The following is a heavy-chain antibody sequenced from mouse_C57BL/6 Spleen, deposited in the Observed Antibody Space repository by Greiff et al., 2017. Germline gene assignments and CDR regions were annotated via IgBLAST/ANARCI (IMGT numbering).Heavy chain of an antibody. CDR2: IYPRSGNT. CDR3: ARTFITTVVDGYFDY. D-gene: IGHD1-1*01. CDR1: GYTFTSYG. Sequence: QVQLQQSGAELARPGASVKLSCKASGYTFTSYGISWVKQRTGQGLEWIGEIYPRSGNTYYNEKFKGKATLTADKSSSTAYMELRSLTSEDSAVYFCARTFITTVVDGYFDYWGQGTTLTVSS. V-gene: IGHV1-81*01. J-gene: IGHJ2*01.